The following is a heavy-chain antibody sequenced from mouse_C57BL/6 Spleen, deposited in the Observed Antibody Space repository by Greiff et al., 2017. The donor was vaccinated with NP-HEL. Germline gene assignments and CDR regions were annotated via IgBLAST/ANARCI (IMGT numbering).Heavy chain of an antibody. V-gene: IGHV1-20*01. Sequence: VQLQQSGPELVKPGDSVKISCKASGYSFTGYFMNWVMQSHGKSLEWIGRINPYNGDTFYNQKFKGKATLTVDKSSSTAHMELRSLTSEDSAVYYCARFYYDYDGDYAMDYWGQGTSVTVSS. J-gene: IGHJ4*01. CDR3: ARFYYDYDGDYAMDY. D-gene: IGHD2-4*01. CDR1: GYSFTGYF. CDR2: INPYNGDT.